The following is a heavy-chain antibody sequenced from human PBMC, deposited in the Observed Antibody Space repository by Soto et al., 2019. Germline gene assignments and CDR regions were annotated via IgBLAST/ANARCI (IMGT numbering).Heavy chain of an antibody. D-gene: IGHD3-3*01. CDR1: GFTFSSYS. J-gene: IGHJ5*02. CDR3: AKSLRFLEWHFRENWFDP. CDR2: ISSSSSYI. V-gene: IGHV3-21*01. Sequence: GGSLRLSCAASGFTFSSYSMNWVRQAPGKGLEWVSAISSSSSYIYYADSVKGRFTISRDNAKNSLYLQMNSLRAEDTAVYYCAKSLRFLEWHFRENWFDPWGQGTLVTVSS.